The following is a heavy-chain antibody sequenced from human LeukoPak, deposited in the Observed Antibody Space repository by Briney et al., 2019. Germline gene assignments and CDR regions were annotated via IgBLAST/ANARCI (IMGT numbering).Heavy chain of an antibody. J-gene: IGHJ3*02. V-gene: IGHV4-30-4*01. D-gene: IGHD2-15*01. CDR2: IYDSGST. Sequence: NPSETLSLTCAVSGGSISSSNWWSWIRQPPGKGLEWIGYIYDSGSTYYNPSLKSRITISVDTSENRFSLKLSSVTATDTAVYYCARDCSGGSCYGAFDIWGQGTMVTVSS. CDR1: GGSISSSNW. CDR3: ARDCSGGSCYGAFDI.